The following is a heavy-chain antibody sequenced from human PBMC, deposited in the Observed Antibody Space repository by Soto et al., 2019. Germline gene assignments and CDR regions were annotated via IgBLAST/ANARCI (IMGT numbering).Heavy chain of an antibody. J-gene: IGHJ4*02. CDR2: IKQDGSEK. D-gene: IGHD2-21*02. CDR3: ASDACGGDCPTNDY. V-gene: IGHV3-7*05. CDR1: GFTFSSYW. Sequence: GGSLRLSCAASGFTFSSYWMSWVRQAPGKGLEWVANIKQDGSEKYYVDSVKGRFTISRDNAKNSLYLQMNSLRAEDTAVYYCASDACGGDCPTNDYWGQGTLVTVSS.